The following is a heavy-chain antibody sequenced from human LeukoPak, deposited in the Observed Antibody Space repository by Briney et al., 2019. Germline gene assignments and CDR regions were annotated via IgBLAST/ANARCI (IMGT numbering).Heavy chain of an antibody. Sequence: PGGSLRLSCAASGFTFSSYAMSWVRQAPGKGLEWVSAISGSAGRTFYADSVKGRFTISRDNSKNTLYLQMNSLRAEDTAVYYCAKDLGKQWLVIDYWGQGTLVTVSS. J-gene: IGHJ4*02. D-gene: IGHD6-19*01. CDR1: GFTFSSYA. CDR3: AKDLGKQWLVIDY. CDR2: ISGSAGRT. V-gene: IGHV3-23*01.